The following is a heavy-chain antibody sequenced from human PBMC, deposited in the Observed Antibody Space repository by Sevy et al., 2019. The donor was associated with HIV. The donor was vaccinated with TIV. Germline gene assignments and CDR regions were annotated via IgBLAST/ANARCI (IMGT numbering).Heavy chain of an antibody. CDR3: AHTSYDTSGYYNHDAFDI. Sequence: SGPTLVNPTQTLTLTCTFSGFSLSTTEVGVGWIRQPPGKALEWLALIYWNDDRRYSPSLKSRLTITKDTSKNQVVLTMTNMDPVDTATYYYAHTSYDTSGYYNHDAFDIWGQGTMVTVSS. J-gene: IGHJ3*02. CDR1: GFSLSTTEVG. CDR2: IYWNDDR. V-gene: IGHV2-5*01. D-gene: IGHD3-22*01.